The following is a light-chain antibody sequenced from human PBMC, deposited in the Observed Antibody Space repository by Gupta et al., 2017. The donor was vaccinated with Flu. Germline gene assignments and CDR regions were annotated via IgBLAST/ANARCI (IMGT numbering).Light chain of an antibody. J-gene: IGLJ1*01. V-gene: IGLV2-14*03. CDR1: SDVGGFDY. CDR3: ALRTSGSTLHV. CDR2: GVT. Sequence: SDVGGFDYVSWYQQHPGKVPQLMIYGVTNRPSGISNRFSGSKSGSTASLTISGLQAEDEADYYCALRTSGSTLHVFGTGTKVTVL.